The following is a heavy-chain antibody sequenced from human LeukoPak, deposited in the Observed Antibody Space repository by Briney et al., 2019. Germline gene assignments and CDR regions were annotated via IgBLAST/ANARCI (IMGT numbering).Heavy chain of an antibody. Sequence: PGGSLRLSCAASGFAFDDYAMHWVRQAPGKGLEWVSGISWNSGSIGYADSVKGRFTISRDNAKNSLYLQMNSLRAEDTALYYCAKDIGYGGPYDAFDIWGQGTMVTVSS. CDR3: AKDIGYGGPYDAFDI. V-gene: IGHV3-9*01. CDR2: ISWNSGSI. CDR1: GFAFDDYA. D-gene: IGHD1-26*01. J-gene: IGHJ3*02.